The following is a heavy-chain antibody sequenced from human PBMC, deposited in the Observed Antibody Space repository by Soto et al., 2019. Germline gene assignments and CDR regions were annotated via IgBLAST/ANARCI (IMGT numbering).Heavy chain of an antibody. D-gene: IGHD1-1*01. J-gene: IGHJ5*02. Sequence: QVQLQQWGAGLLKPSETLSLTCAVYDGSLSDDYYTWTRQSPGKGLEWIGEIHPSGSTYYNPFLTTRVTLSQHTSKPHSSLNLISVTAAHTAEYYFSTANDASTGGRTWGQGTLFTVSS. CDR3: STANDASTGGRT. CDR1: DGSLSDDY. V-gene: IGHV4-34*02. CDR2: IHPSGST.